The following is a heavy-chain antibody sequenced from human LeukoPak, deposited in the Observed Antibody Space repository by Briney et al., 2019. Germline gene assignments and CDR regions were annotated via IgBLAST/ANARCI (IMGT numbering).Heavy chain of an antibody. Sequence: PGGSLRLSCAASGFTFSDYYMSWIRQAPGKGLEWVSYISSSGSTVYYADSVKGRFTISRDNAKNSLYLQMNSLRAEDTAVYYCARSSRSGQYYYYYGMDVWGQGTTVTVSS. J-gene: IGHJ6*02. V-gene: IGHV3-11*01. CDR1: GFTFSDYY. CDR2: ISSSGSTV. CDR3: ARSSRSGQYYYYYGMDV. D-gene: IGHD3-3*01.